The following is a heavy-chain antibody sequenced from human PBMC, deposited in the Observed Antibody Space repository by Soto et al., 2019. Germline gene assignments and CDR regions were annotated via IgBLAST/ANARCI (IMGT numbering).Heavy chain of an antibody. CDR3: AKYRRTEAEGFTLDY. CDR1: GDSINNYY. D-gene: IGHD6-13*01. CDR2: IYYTGST. V-gene: IGHV4-59*01. J-gene: IGHJ4*02. Sequence: SETLSLTCTVSGDSINNYYWSWIRQPPGKRLEWIGYIYYTGSTTYNPSLESRVTMSVDTSKNQFSLKLNSVNAADTAVYYCAKYRRTEAEGFTLDYWGRRTLVTVSS.